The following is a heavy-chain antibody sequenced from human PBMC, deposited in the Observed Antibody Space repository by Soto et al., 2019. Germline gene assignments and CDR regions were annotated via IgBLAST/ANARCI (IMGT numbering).Heavy chain of an antibody. Sequence: QVQLQESGPGLVKPSQTLSLTCTVSGGSISSGGYYWSWIRQHPGKGLEWIGYIYYSGSTYYNPSRKGRVTISVDTSKNPFSLKLSSVTAADTAVYYCASGGRRSPGMDVWGQGTTVTVSS. CDR2: IYYSGST. CDR1: GGSISSGGYY. CDR3: ASGGRRSPGMDV. J-gene: IGHJ6*02. V-gene: IGHV4-31*03. D-gene: IGHD3-10*01.